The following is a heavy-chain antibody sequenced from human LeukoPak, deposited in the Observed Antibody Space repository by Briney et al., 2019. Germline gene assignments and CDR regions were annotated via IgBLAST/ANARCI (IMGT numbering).Heavy chain of an antibody. V-gene: IGHV1-2*02. Sequence: ASVKVSCKASGYTFTGSYIHWVRQAPGQGLEWMGSINPDGGDTRYVQKFQGRVTMTRDTSISTAYMELIRLRSDDAAVYYCARDTSVNTFDYWGQGTLVTVSS. CDR3: ARDTSVNTFDY. CDR1: GYTFTGSY. J-gene: IGHJ4*02. CDR2: INPDGGDT. D-gene: IGHD2/OR15-2a*01.